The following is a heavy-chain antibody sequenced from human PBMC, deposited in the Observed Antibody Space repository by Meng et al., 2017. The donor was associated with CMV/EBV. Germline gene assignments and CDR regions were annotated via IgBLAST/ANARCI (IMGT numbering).Heavy chain of an antibody. J-gene: IGHJ5*02. CDR2: IYTSGST. CDR1: GGSIRSYY. Sequence: QVQRQGSGPGLVKPSETLSLTCTVSGGSIRSYYWSWIRQPAGKGLEWIGRIYTSGSTNYNPSLKSRVTMSVDTSKNQFSLKLSSVTAADTAVYYCARDLMNCSSTSCANWFDPWGQGTLVTVSS. D-gene: IGHD2-2*01. V-gene: IGHV4-4*07. CDR3: ARDLMNCSSTSCANWFDP.